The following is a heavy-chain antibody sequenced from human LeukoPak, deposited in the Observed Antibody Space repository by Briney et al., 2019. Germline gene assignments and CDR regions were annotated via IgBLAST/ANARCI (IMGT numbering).Heavy chain of an antibody. CDR1: GFTVSFNY. J-gene: IGHJ6*03. V-gene: IGHV3-53*01. Sequence: GGSLRLSCAASGFTVSFNYMSWVGQAPGKGLEWVSVIYSGGSTYYADSVKGRFTISRDDSKNALYLQMNSLRAEHTAIYYCARAQWRTYSYYYMDVWGKGTTVTVSS. D-gene: IGHD6-19*01. CDR3: ARAQWRTYSYYYMDV. CDR2: IYSGGST.